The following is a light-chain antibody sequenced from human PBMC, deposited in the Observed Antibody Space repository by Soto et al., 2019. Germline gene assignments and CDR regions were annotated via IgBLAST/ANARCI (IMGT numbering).Light chain of an antibody. Sequence: QSVLTQPPSMSGAPGQRVTISCTGGSSNIGAGYDVHWYQQHPGTAPKLLIFDNNNRPSGVPDRFSGSKSDTSASLAITGLQAEAEADYYCQSFDTSLSGFVVFGGGTKLTVL. CDR2: DNN. J-gene: IGLJ2*01. V-gene: IGLV1-40*01. CDR1: SSNIGAGYD. CDR3: QSFDTSLSGFVV.